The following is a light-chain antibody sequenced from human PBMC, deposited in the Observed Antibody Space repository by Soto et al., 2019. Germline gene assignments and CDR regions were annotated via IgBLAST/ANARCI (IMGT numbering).Light chain of an antibody. CDR2: EVS. V-gene: IGLV2-8*01. CDR3: SSYAGSNNLV. CDR1: SSDVGGYNF. J-gene: IGLJ7*01. Sequence: QSVLTQPPSASGSPGQSVTISCSGTSSDVGGYNFVSWYQHHPGKAPKLMIYEVSVRPSGVPDRFSGSKSGNTASLTVSGLQVEDEADYYCSSYAGSNNLVFGGGTQLTVL.